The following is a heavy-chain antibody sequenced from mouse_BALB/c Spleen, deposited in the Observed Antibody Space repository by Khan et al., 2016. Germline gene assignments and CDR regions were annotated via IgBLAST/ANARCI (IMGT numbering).Heavy chain of an antibody. Sequence: QVQLKESGLGRVAHSQSLSITCTVSGFSLTGYGVYWIRQPPGKGLEWLGMIWGDGTTDYNSALKSRLSFGKDNSKSQVLLKMYSLQADDTARYYCASDRQYGNAMDYWGQGTSVTVTS. J-gene: IGHJ4*01. V-gene: IGHV2-6-7*01. CDR2: IWGDGTT. D-gene: IGHD2-10*02. CDR3: ASDRQYGNAMDY. CDR1: GFSLTGYG.